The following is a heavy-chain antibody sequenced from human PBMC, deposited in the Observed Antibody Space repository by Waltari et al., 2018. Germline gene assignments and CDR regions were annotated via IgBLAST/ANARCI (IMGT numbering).Heavy chain of an antibody. CDR3: YSSSWYRYDVAFDI. V-gene: IGHV4-34*01. J-gene: IGHJ3*02. CDR2: INHSGST. D-gene: IGHD6-13*01. CDR1: GGSFSGYY. Sequence: QVQLQQWGAGLLKPSETLSLTCAVYGGSFSGYYWSWIRQPPGKGLEWIGEINHSGSTNYNPSLKSRVTISVDTSKNQFSLKLSSVTAADTAVYYCYSSSWYRYDVAFDIWGQGTMVTVSS.